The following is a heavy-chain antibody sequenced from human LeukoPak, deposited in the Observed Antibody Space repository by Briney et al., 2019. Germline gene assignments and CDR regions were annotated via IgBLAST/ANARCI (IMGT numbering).Heavy chain of an antibody. J-gene: IGHJ4*02. CDR3: TKDHYPTIVGSKAIGSWDY. Sequence: GGSLRLSCAASGFIFNNYGMSWVRQAPGKGLEWVSAIRSSGTSTYYADSVKGRFTVSRDNSKNTLYLQMNSLRAEDTAVYYCTKDHYPTIVGSKAIGSWDYWGQGTLIAVSS. CDR2: IRSSGTST. V-gene: IGHV3-23*01. D-gene: IGHD1-26*01. CDR1: GFIFNNYG.